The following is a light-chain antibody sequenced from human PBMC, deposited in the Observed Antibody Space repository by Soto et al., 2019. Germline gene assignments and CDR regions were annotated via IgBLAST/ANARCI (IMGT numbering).Light chain of an antibody. V-gene: IGLV1-47*01. CDR1: SSNIGSNY. CDR2: RNN. Sequence: QSVLTQPPSASGTPGQRVTISCSGSSSNIGSNYVYWYQQLPGTAPKLLIYRNNQRPSGVPDRFSCSKSGTSASLAISGLRSAEEADYYCAAWDDSLSGWVFGGGTKLTVL. J-gene: IGLJ3*02. CDR3: AAWDDSLSGWV.